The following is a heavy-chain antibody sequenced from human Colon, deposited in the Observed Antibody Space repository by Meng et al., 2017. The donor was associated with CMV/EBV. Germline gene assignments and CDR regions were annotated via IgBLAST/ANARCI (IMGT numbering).Heavy chain of an antibody. CDR1: GFTFGDYA. J-gene: IGHJ4*02. CDR3: TRDQGYYDFWSGYYGYFDY. D-gene: IGHD3-3*01. V-gene: IGHV3-49*04. CDR2: IRSKAYGGIT. Sequence: GGSLRLSCTASGFTFGDYAMSWVRQAPGKGLEWVGFIRSKAYGGITEYAASVKGRFTISRDDSKSIAYLQMNSLKTEDTAVYYCTRDQGYYDFWSGYYGYFDYWGQGTLVTVSS.